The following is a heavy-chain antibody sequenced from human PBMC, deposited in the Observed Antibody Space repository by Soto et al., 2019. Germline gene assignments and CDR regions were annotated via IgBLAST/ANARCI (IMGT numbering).Heavy chain of an antibody. CDR2: IYYSGST. CDR1: GGSISSSSYY. V-gene: IGHV4-39*01. CDR3: ARHTPAISISDH. J-gene: IGHJ4*02. D-gene: IGHD2-15*01. Sequence: QLQLQESGPGLVKPSETLSLTCTVSGGSISSSSYYWGWIRQPPGKGLEWIGSIYYSGSTYYNPSLPSRVPISVVTSKNQFSLKLSSVTAADTAVYYCARHTPAISISDHWGQGTLVTVSS.